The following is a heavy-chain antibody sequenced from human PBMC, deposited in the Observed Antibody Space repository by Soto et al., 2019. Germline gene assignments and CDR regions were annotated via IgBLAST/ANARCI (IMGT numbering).Heavy chain of an antibody. J-gene: IGHJ5*02. Sequence: NPSETLSLTCTVSGGSFSSYYWSWIRQPPGKGLEWIGYIYYSGSTNYNPSLKSRVTISVDTSKNQVSLKLNSVTAADTAVYYCARVLEYYDSSAPVRWFDPWGQGTLVTVSS. D-gene: IGHD3-22*01. CDR3: ARVLEYYDSSAPVRWFDP. CDR1: GGSFSSYY. CDR2: IYYSGST. V-gene: IGHV4-59*01.